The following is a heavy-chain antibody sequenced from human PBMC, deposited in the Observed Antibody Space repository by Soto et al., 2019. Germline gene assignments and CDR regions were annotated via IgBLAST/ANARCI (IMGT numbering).Heavy chain of an antibody. J-gene: IGHJ4*02. D-gene: IGHD2-15*01. CDR1: GGSISSYY. CDR2: IYYSGST. CDR3: ARGVRWPFYFDY. V-gene: IGHV4-59*01. Sequence: SETLSLTCTVSGGSISSYYWSWIRQPPGKGLEWIGYIYYSGSTNYNPSLKSRVTISVDTSKNQFSLKLSSVTAADTAVYYCARGVRWPFYFDYWGQGTLVTVSS.